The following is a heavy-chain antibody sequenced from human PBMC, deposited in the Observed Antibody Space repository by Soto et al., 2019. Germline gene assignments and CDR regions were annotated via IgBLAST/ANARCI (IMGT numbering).Heavy chain of an antibody. CDR1: GFTFSSYA. D-gene: IGHD2-2*01. CDR2: ISGSGGST. J-gene: IGHJ4*02. V-gene: IGHV3-23*01. Sequence: GGSLRLSCAASGFTFSSYAMSWVRQAPGKGLEWVSAISGSGGSTYYADSVKGRFTISRDNSKNTLYLQMNSLRAEDTVVYYCAKDIVVVPAVIFDYWGQGTLVTVSS. CDR3: AKDIVVVPAVIFDY.